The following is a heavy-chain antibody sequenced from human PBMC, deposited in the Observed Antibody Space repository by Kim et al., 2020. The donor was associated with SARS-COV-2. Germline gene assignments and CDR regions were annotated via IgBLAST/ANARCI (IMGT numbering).Heavy chain of an antibody. CDR1: GFTFTSYS. J-gene: IGHJ6*02. CDR3: AKANGQFNNYYYYGMDV. CDR2: ITASGFST. D-gene: IGHD2-8*01. Sequence: GGSLRLSCAASGFTFTSYSMSWVRQAPGKGLEWVSGITASGFSTYYADTVKGRFTISRDNSKNTLYLQMNSLRAGDTALYYCAKANGQFNNYYYYGMDVWGQGTTVTVSS. V-gene: IGHV3-23*01.